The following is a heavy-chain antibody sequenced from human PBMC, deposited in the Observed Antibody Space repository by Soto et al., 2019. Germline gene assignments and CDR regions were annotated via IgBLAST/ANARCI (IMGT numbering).Heavy chain of an antibody. CDR3: ARGTIGYFASDY. J-gene: IGHJ4*02. V-gene: IGHV3-30-3*01. Sequence: QVHLVESGGGVVQPGTSLRLSCAASRFTFSSYTMHWVRQAPGKGLEWVAIISYDGSTKYYADSVKGRFTISRDNSKNKLDLQMNSLRAEDTAVYYCARGTIGYFASDYWGQGTLVTVSS. CDR1: RFTFSSYT. CDR2: ISYDGSTK. D-gene: IGHD5-18*01.